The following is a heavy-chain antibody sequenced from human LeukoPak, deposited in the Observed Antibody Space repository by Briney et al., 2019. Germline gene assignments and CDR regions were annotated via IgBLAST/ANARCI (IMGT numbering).Heavy chain of an antibody. Sequence: SGGSLRLSCAASGFTFSSYEMNWVRQAPGKGLEWVSYISSSSSYTNYADSVKGRFTISRDNAKNSLYLQMNSLRSEDTAVYYCAAGWVCSGGSCYYYFDYWGQGTLVTVSS. CDR2: ISSSSSYT. CDR3: AAGWVCSGGSCYYYFDY. V-gene: IGHV3-21*05. D-gene: IGHD2-15*01. J-gene: IGHJ4*02. CDR1: GFTFSSYE.